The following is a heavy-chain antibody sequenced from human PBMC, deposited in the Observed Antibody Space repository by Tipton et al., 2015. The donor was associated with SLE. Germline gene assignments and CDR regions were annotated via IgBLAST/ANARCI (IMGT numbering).Heavy chain of an antibody. V-gene: IGHV3-53*05. CDR2: IYSGGST. Sequence: GSLRLSCTVSGGSISSYYWSWIRQPPGKGLEWVSVIYSGGSTYYADSVKGRFTISRDNSKNTLHLQMNSLTAEDTAVYYCARDQGSTSYWFDAFDIWGQGTIVTVSS. D-gene: IGHD1-26*01. CDR3: ARDQGSTSYWFDAFDI. CDR1: GGSISSYY. J-gene: IGHJ3*02.